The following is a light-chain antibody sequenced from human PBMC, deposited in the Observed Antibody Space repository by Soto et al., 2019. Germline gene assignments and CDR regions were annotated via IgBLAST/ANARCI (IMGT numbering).Light chain of an antibody. CDR3: QQYGYSFRA. CDR2: GAS. Sequence: PGERATLSCRASQSVSSSYLSWYQLKPGQAPRLLIYGASSRATGIPDRFSGSGSGTDFTLTISRLEPEDFAVYYCQQYGYSFRAFGQGTQVEL. V-gene: IGKV3-20*01. J-gene: IGKJ1*01. CDR1: QSVSSSY.